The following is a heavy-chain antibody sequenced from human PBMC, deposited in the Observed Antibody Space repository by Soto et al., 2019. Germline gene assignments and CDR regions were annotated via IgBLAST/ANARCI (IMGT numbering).Heavy chain of an antibody. Sequence: EVQLLESGGGLVQPGGSLRLSCAASGFTFSSYAMSWVRQAPGKGLEWVSLMSGSGGGTYYADSVKGRFTISRDNSKNTLYLRMNSLRAEDKAVYYFAKHAAAAAPDYLGQGTLVTVSS. V-gene: IGHV3-23*01. CDR3: AKHAAAAAPDY. J-gene: IGHJ4*02. CDR1: GFTFSSYA. CDR2: MSGSGGGT. D-gene: IGHD6-13*01.